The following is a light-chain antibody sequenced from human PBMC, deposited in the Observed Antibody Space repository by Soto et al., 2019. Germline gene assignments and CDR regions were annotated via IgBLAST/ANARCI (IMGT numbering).Light chain of an antibody. CDR2: DAS. CDR3: QQRSNWQIT. V-gene: IGKV3-11*01. CDR1: KRVTTS. Sequence: EIVLTQSPATLSLSPGEKATPPCRPSKRVTTSLAWYQQKPGQAPRLLIYDASNRATGIPARFSGSGSGTDFTLTISSLEPEDFAVYYCQQRSNWQITFGQGTRLEIK. J-gene: IGKJ5*01.